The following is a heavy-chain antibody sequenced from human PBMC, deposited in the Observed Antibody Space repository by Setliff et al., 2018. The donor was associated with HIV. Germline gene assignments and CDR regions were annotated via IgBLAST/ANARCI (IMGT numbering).Heavy chain of an antibody. Sequence: PSETLSLTCTVSGGSITGHYWSWIRQPAGKGLEWIGDTYYGGSTDYNKYNPSLKGRVTISVDIYRKQLSLNLRSVTAADTAVYYCARDFRYDTSGSLTGYGLDVWGQGTTVTVSS. CDR1: GGSITGHY. V-gene: IGHV4-59*11. CDR2: TYYGGSTDYN. D-gene: IGHD3-22*01. CDR3: ARDFRYDTSGSLTGYGLDV. J-gene: IGHJ6*02.